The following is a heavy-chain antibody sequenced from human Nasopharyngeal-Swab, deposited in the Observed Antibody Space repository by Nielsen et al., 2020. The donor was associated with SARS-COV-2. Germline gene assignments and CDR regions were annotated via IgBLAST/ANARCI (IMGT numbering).Heavy chain of an antibody. D-gene: IGHD3-10*01. CDR3: ARGRGGWLGVNWFDP. J-gene: IGHJ5*02. V-gene: IGHV4-34*01. Sequence: WIRQPPGRGLEWIGEINHSGSTNYNPSLKSRVTISVDTCKNQFSLKLSSVTAADTAVYYCARGRGGWLGVNWFDPWGQGTLVTVSS. CDR2: INHSGST.